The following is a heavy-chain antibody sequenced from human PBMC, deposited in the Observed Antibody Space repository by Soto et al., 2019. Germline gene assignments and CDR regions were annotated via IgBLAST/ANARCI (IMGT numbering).Heavy chain of an antibody. CDR3: TTDSYITPIIVRFDY. CDR1: GFTFSSYG. V-gene: IGHV3-33*01. J-gene: IGHJ4*01. Sequence: PGGSLRLSCAASGFTFSSYGMHWVRQAPGKGLEWVAVIWYDGSNKYYADSVKGRFTISRDNSKNTLYLQMNNLQTEDTAMYYCTTDSYITPIIVRFDYWGHGTQVTVSS. CDR2: IWYDGSNK. D-gene: IGHD3-10*01.